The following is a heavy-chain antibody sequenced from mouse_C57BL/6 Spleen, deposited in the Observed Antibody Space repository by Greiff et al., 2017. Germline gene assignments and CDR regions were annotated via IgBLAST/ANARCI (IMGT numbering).Heavy chain of an antibody. CDR3: AKGPYYSNYANYFDY. V-gene: IGHV1-26*01. CDR1: GYTFTDYY. Sequence: EVKVVESGPELVKPGASVKISCKASGYTFTDYYMNWVKQSHGKSLEWIGDINPNNGGTSYNQKFKGKATLTVDKSSSTAYMELRSLTSEDSAVYYCAKGPYYSNYANYFDYWGQGTTLTVSS. D-gene: IGHD2-5*01. J-gene: IGHJ2*01. CDR2: INPNNGGT.